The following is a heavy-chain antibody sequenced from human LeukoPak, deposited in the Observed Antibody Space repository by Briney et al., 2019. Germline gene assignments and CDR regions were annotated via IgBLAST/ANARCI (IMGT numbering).Heavy chain of an antibody. D-gene: IGHD4-17*01. CDR3: ARDSGDYPY. Sequence: PGGSLRLSCAASGFTFRSYAMHWVRQAPGKGLEWVAVISYDGSNKYYIDSVKGRFTISRDNSKNTLYLQMNSLRAEDTAVYYCARDSGDYPYWGQGTLVTVSS. V-gene: IGHV3-30*04. CDR2: ISYDGSNK. J-gene: IGHJ4*02. CDR1: GFTFRSYA.